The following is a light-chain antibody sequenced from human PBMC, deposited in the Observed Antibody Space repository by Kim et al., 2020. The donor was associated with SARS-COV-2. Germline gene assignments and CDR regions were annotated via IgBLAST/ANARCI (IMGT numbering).Light chain of an antibody. CDR2: DAS. J-gene: IGKJ1*01. Sequence: SPEEKATLSCRASQSFSSYLAWYQQNPGQAPRLLSYDASNRATGIPARFSGSGSGTDFTLTNSSLEPEDFAVYYCQQRSNCPPWTFGQETKVDIK. CDR1: QSFSSY. CDR3: QQRSNCPPWT. V-gene: IGKV3-11*01.